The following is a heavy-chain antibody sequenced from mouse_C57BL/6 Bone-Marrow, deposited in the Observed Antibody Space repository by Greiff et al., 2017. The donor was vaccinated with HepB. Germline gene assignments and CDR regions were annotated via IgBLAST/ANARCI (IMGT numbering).Heavy chain of an antibody. J-gene: IGHJ2*01. CDR3: ALDGYYAGY. D-gene: IGHD2-3*01. Sequence: EVKLMESGGGLVKPGGSLKHSCAASGFTFSDYGMHWVRQAPEKGLEWVAYISSGSSTIYYADTVKGRFTISRDNAKNTLFLQMTSLRSEDTAMYYCALDGYYAGYWGQGTTLTVSS. V-gene: IGHV5-17*01. CDR2: ISSGSSTI. CDR1: GFTFSDYG.